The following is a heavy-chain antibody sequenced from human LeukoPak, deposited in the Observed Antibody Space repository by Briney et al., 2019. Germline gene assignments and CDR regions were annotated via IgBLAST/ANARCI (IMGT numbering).Heavy chain of an antibody. J-gene: IGHJ4*02. V-gene: IGHV3-30-3*01. CDR2: ISSDGSNK. D-gene: IGHD4-11*01. CDR3: ARSTAY. CDR1: GFTFSSYA. Sequence: PGGSLRLSCAASGFTFSSYAMHWVRQAPGKGLEWVAVISSDGSNKYYADSVKGRFTISRDNAKNSLYLQMNSLRDEDTAVYYCARSTAYWGQGTLVTVSS.